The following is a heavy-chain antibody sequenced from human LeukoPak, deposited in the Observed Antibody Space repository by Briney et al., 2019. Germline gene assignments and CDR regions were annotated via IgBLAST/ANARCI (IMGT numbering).Heavy chain of an antibody. V-gene: IGHV4-34*01. CDR1: GGSFSGYY. Sequence: MPSETLSLTCAVYGGSFSGYYWSWIRQPPGKGLEWIGEINHSGSTNYNPSLKSRVTISVDTSKNQFSLKLSSVTAADTAVYYCARGGVTMVRGVAIKNNWFDPWGQGTLVTVSS. D-gene: IGHD3-10*01. CDR2: INHSGST. CDR3: ARGGVTMVRGVAIKNNWFDP. J-gene: IGHJ5*02.